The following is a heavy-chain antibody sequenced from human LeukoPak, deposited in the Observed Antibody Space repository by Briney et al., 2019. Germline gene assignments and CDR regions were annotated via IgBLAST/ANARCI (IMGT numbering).Heavy chain of an antibody. CDR1: GFIFSNYW. CDR2: INVDGSRK. J-gene: IGHJ4*02. D-gene: IGHD1-14*01. V-gene: IGHV3-74*01. CDR3: VGDLLIGGGSWSVPSLDS. Sequence: PGGSLRLSCAASGFIFSNYWMHWVRQVPEKGLLWLSRINVDGSRKIYADSVKGRFAISRDNAKNTVSLQMNSLRVDDTAVYDCVGDLLIGGGSWSVPSLDSWGQGVLVTVSS.